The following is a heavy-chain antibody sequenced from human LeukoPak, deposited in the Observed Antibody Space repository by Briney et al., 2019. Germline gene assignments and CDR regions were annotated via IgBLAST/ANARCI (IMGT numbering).Heavy chain of an antibody. CDR1: GYTFTSYD. CDR2: MNPNSGNT. CDR3: ARGIRDYDYYYMDV. V-gene: IGHV1-8*01. D-gene: IGHD4/OR15-4a*01. J-gene: IGHJ6*03. Sequence: ASVKVSCKASGYTFTSYDINWVRQATGQGLEWMGWMNPNSGNTGYAQKFQGRVTMTRNTSISTAYMELSSLRSEDTAVYYCARGIRDYDYYYMDVWGKGTTVTVSS.